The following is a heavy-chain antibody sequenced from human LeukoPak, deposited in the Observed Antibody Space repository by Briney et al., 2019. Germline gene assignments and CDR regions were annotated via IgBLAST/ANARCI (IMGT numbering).Heavy chain of an antibody. J-gene: IGHJ4*02. CDR3: ARVRGTSLWFGEFDY. D-gene: IGHD3-10*01. CDR1: GGSISSYY. V-gene: IGHV4-59*01. Sequence: PSETLSLTCTVSGGSISSYYWSWIRQPPGKGLEWIGYIYYSGSTNYNPSLKSRVTISVDTSKNQFSPKLSSVTAADTAVYYCARVRGTSLWFGEFDYWGQGTLVTVSS. CDR2: IYYSGST.